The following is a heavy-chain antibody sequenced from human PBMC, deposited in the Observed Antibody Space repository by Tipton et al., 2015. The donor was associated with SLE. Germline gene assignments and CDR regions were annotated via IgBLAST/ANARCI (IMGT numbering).Heavy chain of an antibody. CDR3: ARGSGGDLTAADAFDI. Sequence: TLSLTCTVSGYSISSGYYWGWIRQPPGKGLEWIGSIYHSGSTYYNPSLKSRVTISVDTSKNQFSLKLSSVTAADTAVYYCARGSGGDLTAADAFDIWGQGTMVTVSS. V-gene: IGHV4-38-2*02. CDR1: GYSISSGYY. D-gene: IGHD3-16*01. J-gene: IGHJ3*02. CDR2: IYHSGST.